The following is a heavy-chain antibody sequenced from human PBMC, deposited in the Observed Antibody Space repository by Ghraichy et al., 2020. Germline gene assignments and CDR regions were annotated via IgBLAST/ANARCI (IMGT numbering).Heavy chain of an antibody. CDR2: FYRGGDT. V-gene: IGHV4-38-2*02. Sequence: GSLRLSCTVSGYSISSGYYWGWIRQSPGKGLEWIGSFYRGGDTHYNPSLKSRVTISADTSKNQLSLTLNSVTAADTAVYYCARETATKGRTYSNGYYDFWGQGTLVTVSS. CDR3: ARETATKGRTYSNGYYDF. D-gene: IGHD3-22*01. J-gene: IGHJ4*02. CDR1: GYSISSGYY.